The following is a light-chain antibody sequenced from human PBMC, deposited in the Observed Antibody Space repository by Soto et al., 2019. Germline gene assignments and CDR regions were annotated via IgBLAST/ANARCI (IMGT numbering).Light chain of an antibody. CDR1: RSVSGN. Sequence: EIVLTQSPATLSVSPGERATLSCRASRSVSGNLGWYQQKPGQAPRLLIYGASTRATGIPARFSGSGSGTDFTLTISSLQPEDFAVYYCQQYNDWPPLTFGGGTKVEIK. V-gene: IGKV3-15*01. CDR3: QQYNDWPPLT. CDR2: GAS. J-gene: IGKJ4*01.